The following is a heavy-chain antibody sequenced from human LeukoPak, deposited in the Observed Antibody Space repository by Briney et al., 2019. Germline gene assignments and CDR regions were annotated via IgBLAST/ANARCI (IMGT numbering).Heavy chain of an antibody. Sequence: PGGSLRLSCAASGFAFSTNAMSWVRQAPGKGLEWVSGLSDAGVRIFYSDSVKGRFTISRDNSKNTLYLQMDSLRAEDTAVYYCANTHCDSSPIVWNFWGQGTLVTVSS. CDR3: ANTHCDSSPIVWNF. CDR2: LSDAGVRI. CDR1: GFAFSTNA. V-gene: IGHV3-23*01. J-gene: IGHJ4*02. D-gene: IGHD6-6*01.